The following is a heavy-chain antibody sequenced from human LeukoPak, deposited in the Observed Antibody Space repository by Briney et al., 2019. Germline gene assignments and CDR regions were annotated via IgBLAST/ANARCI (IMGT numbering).Heavy chain of an antibody. J-gene: IGHJ4*02. V-gene: IGHV3-30*03. Sequence: GGSLRLSCAASGFTFSSFSMNWVRQAPGKGLEWVAVISYDGSNKYYADSVKGRFTISRDNSKNTLYLQMNSLRAEDTAVYYCARDGAYFDWLSTSHFDYWGQGTLVTVSS. CDR3: ARDGAYFDWLSTSHFDY. CDR2: ISYDGSNK. D-gene: IGHD3-9*01. CDR1: GFTFSSFS.